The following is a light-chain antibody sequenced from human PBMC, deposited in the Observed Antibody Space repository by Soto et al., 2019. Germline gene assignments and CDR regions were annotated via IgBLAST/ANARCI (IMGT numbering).Light chain of an antibody. CDR3: QQYNSYSPYT. CDR2: KAS. J-gene: IGKJ2*01. Sequence: DIQMTQSPSTLSASVGYRVTITCRASQSISSWLAWYQQKPGKAPKLLIYKASSLESGVPSRFSGSGSGTEFTLTIRSLQPDDFATYYCQQYNSYSPYTFGQGTKLEIK. CDR1: QSISSW. V-gene: IGKV1-5*03.